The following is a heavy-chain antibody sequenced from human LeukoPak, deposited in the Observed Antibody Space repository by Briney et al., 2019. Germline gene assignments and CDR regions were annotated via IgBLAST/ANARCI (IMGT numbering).Heavy chain of an antibody. CDR2: MNPNSGGT. J-gene: IGHJ4*02. Sequence: ASVKVSCKASGHTFTGYCIHWVRQAPGQGLEWMGWMNPNSGGTHYAQKFQGRVTITRDTSINKGYMELSRLRSDDTAVYYCVRDRTGWFGEFDYWGQGTLVTVSS. CDR3: VRDRTGWFGEFDY. CDR1: GHTFTGYC. V-gene: IGHV1-2*02. D-gene: IGHD3-10*01.